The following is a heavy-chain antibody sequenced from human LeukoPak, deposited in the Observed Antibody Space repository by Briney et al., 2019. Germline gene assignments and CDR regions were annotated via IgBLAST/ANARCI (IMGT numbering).Heavy chain of an antibody. CDR2: IYYSGST. V-gene: IGHV4-39*01. CDR3: ARLSYSGYLPGGWFDP. CDR1: AGSISSSSYY. J-gene: IGHJ5*02. Sequence: SETLSLTCTVSAGSISSSSYYWGWIRQPPGKRLEWIGSIYYSGSTYYNPSLKSRVTISVDTSKNQFSLKLSSVTAADTAVYYCARLSYSGYLPGGWFDPWGQGTLVTVSS. D-gene: IGHD5-12*01.